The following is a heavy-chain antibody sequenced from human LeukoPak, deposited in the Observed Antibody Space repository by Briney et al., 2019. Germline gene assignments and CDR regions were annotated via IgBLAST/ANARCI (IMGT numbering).Heavy chain of an antibody. D-gene: IGHD6-19*01. J-gene: IGHJ6*02. CDR2: IHYSGVT. CDR1: GGSISSSIYY. V-gene: IGHV4-39*01. Sequence: SETLSLTCTVSGGSISSSIYYWGWIRQPPGKGLEWIGSIHYSGVTYYNPSLKSRVTIYVDTSRNQFSLTLRSVTAADTAVYYCARHATAVAAYYYYGMDVWGQGTTVTVSS. CDR3: ARHATAVAAYYYYGMDV.